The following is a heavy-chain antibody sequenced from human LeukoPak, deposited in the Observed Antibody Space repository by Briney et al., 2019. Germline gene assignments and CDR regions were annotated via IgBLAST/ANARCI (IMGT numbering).Heavy chain of an antibody. J-gene: IGHJ4*02. CDR2: IYSGGST. CDR1: GFTFSSYV. Sequence: GGTLRLSCAASGFTFSSYVMIWVRQAPGKGLEWVSVIYSGGSTYYADSVKGRFTISRDNSKSTLYIQMNSLRAEDTAVYYCARAKPKNMVRGLIMRRESRYYFDYWGQGTLVTVSS. CDR3: ARAKPKNMVRGLIMRRESRYYFDY. V-gene: IGHV3-53*01. D-gene: IGHD3-10*01.